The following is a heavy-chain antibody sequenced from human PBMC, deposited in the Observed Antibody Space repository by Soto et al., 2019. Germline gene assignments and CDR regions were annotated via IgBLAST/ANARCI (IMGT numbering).Heavy chain of an antibody. CDR2: INAGNGDT. J-gene: IGHJ1*01. V-gene: IGHV1-3*05. D-gene: IGHD3-22*01. CDR3: ATTCDSGRYYSPACTEYFHH. CDR1: GDTFSGYA. Sequence: QVQLVQSGAEEKKPGASVKVSCKASGDTFSGYAMHWVRQGPGQRLEWMGWINAGNGDTRYAQKFQGRVTITRDTSATTAYMRLNSLRSEDTAVYYWATTCDSGRYYSPACTEYFHHWGQGTLVTVSS.